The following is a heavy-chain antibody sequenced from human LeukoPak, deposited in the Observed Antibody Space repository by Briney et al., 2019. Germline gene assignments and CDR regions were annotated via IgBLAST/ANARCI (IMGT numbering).Heavy chain of an antibody. CDR2: INPSGGST. CDR1: GYTFTSYY. J-gene: IGHJ4*02. CDR3: ARDSRGFYDSSGYQHY. Sequence: ASVKVSCKASGYTFTSYYMHWVRQAPGQGLEWMVIINPSGGSTSYAQKFQGRVTMTRDTSTSTVYMELSSLRSEDTAGYYCARDSRGFYDSSGYQHYWGQGTLVTVSS. V-gene: IGHV1-46*01. D-gene: IGHD3-22*01.